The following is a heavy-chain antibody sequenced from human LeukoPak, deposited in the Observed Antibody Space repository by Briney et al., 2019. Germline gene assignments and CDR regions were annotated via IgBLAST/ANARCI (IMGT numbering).Heavy chain of an antibody. J-gene: IGHJ5*02. V-gene: IGHV3-23*01. CDR2: ISGSGGST. CDR1: GFTFSSYA. D-gene: IGHD1-26*01. Sequence: GGSLRLSCAASGFTFSSYAMSWVRQAPGKGLEWVSAISGSGGSTYYADSVKGRFTISRDNSKDTLYLQMNSLRAEGTAVYYCAKERYSGSYFSWGQGTLVTVSS. CDR3: AKERYSGSYFS.